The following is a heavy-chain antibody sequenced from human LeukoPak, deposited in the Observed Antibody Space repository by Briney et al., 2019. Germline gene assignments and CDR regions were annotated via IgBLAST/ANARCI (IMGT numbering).Heavy chain of an antibody. D-gene: IGHD6-13*01. CDR3: ARGTTGYSSSWYFPYYYYGMDV. CDR2: IYHSGST. Sequence: SETLSLTCAVSGGSISSGGYSWSWIRQPPGKGLEWIGYIYHSGSTYYNPSLKSRVTISVDRSKNQFSLKLSSVTAADTAVYYCARGTTGYSSSWYFPYYYYGMDVWGQGTTVTVSS. V-gene: IGHV4-30-2*01. J-gene: IGHJ6*02. CDR1: GGSISSGGYS.